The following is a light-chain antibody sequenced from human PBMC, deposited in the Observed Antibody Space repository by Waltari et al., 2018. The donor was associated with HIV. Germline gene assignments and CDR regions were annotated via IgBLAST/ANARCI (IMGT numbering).Light chain of an antibody. CDR2: QDN. J-gene: IGLJ1*01. V-gene: IGLV3-1*01. CDR3: QAWDTSTGV. Sequence: SYELIQPPSVSVSTGQTATITCSGDNLGDKYVCWYQQKPDQSPVLVVYQDNKRPSGIPERFSGSNSGNTATLTINGTQAVDEGDYYCQAWDTSTGVFGAGTKVSVL. CDR1: NLGDKY.